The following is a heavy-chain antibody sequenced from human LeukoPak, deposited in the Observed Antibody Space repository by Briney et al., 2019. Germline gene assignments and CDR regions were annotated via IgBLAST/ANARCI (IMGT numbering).Heavy chain of an antibody. J-gene: IGHJ6*02. D-gene: IGHD1-1*01. V-gene: IGHV4-34*01. CDR2: INHSGST. CDR3: ARATFTGTTVIYYYYGMDV. Sequence: KPSETLSLTCAVYGGSFSGYYWSWIRQPPGKGLEWIGEINHSGSTNYNPSLKSRVTISVDTSKNQFSLKLSSVTAADTAVYYCARATFTGTTVIYYYYGMDVWGQGTTVTVSS. CDR1: GGSFSGYY.